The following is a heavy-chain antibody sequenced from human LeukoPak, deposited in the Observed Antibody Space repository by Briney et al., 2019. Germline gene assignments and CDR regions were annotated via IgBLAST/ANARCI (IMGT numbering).Heavy chain of an antibody. CDR3: ARGGKGGSSSWYGSFDY. J-gene: IGHJ4*02. Sequence: PSETLSLTCAVYGGSFSGYYWSWIRQPPGKGQEWIGEINHSGSTNYNPSLKSRVTISVDTSKNQFSLKLSSVTAADTAVYYCARGGKGGSSSWYGSFDYWGQGTLVTVSS. D-gene: IGHD6-13*01. V-gene: IGHV4-34*01. CDR1: GGSFSGYY. CDR2: INHSGST.